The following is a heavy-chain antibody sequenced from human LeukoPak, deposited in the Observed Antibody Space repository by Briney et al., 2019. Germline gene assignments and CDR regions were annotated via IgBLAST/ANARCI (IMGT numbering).Heavy chain of an antibody. D-gene: IGHD3-10*01. CDR1: GGPISSGGYY. J-gene: IGHJ5*02. V-gene: IGHV4-31*03. Sequence: SQTLSLTCTVSGGPISSGGYYWSWIRQHPGKGLEWIGYIYYSGSTYYNPSLKSRVTISVDTSKNQFSLKLSSVTAADTAVYYCARSLSGSYYNVGLDWFDPWGQGTLVTVSS. CDR2: IYYSGST. CDR3: ARSLSGSYYNVGLDWFDP.